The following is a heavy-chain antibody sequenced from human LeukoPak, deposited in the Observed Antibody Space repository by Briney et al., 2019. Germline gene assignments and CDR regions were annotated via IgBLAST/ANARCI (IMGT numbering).Heavy chain of an antibody. Sequence: SQTLSLTCTVSGGSISSDGYYWSWIRQHPGKGLEWIGYIYYSGSTYYNPSLKSRVTISVDTSKNQFSLKLSSVTAADTAVYYCARDRPYYDFWSGPPDVWGQGTTVTVSS. CDR1: GGSISSDGYY. D-gene: IGHD3-3*01. CDR2: IYYSGST. CDR3: ARDRPYYDFWSGPPDV. V-gene: IGHV4-31*03. J-gene: IGHJ6*02.